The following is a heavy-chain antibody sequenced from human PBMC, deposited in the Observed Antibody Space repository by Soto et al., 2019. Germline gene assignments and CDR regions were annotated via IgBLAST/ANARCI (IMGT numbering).Heavy chain of an antibody. CDR1: GYTFTSYD. CDR2: MNPNSSNT. Sequence: ASVKVSCKASGYTFTSYDINWVRQATGQGLEWMGWMNPNSSNTGCAQKFQGRVTMTRNTSISTAYMELSSLRSEDTAVYYCARTMAGAVAGQKGYYYYYYMDVWGKGTTVTVSS. D-gene: IGHD6-19*01. J-gene: IGHJ6*03. V-gene: IGHV1-8*01. CDR3: ARTMAGAVAGQKGYYYYYYMDV.